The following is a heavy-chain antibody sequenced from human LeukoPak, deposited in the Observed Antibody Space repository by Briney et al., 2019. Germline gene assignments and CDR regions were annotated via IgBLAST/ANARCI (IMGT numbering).Heavy chain of an antibody. Sequence: GGSLILSCAASGFTFSSYAMSWVRQAPGRGLEWVSHITTDGSSTSYADSVKGRFTISRDNAKNTLYLQMNSLRAEDTAVYYCARGAIAGANFDYWGQGALVTVSS. D-gene: IGHD1-26*01. CDR2: ITTDGSST. V-gene: IGHV3-74*01. CDR3: ARGAIAGANFDY. J-gene: IGHJ4*02. CDR1: GFTFSSYA.